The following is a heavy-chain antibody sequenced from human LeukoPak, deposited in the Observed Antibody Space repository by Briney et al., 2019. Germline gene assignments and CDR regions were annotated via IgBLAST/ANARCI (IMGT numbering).Heavy chain of an antibody. D-gene: IGHD5-18*01. V-gene: IGHV3-7*01. CDR2: IKQDGSEK. CDR1: GFTFSSYW. CDR3: ARDLSWTAMDY. J-gene: IGHJ4*02. Sequence: GGSLRLSCAASGFTFSSYWMAWVRQAPGKGLEWVANIKQDGSEKYYVESVKGRLTISRDNAKNSLYLQMNRLRAEVTAVYYCARDLSWTAMDYWGQGTLVTVSS.